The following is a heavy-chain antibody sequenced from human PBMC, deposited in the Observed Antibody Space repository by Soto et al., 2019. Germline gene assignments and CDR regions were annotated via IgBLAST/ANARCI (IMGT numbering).Heavy chain of an antibody. V-gene: IGHV3-64D*08. Sequence: GGSLRLSCSASGFTFSSYAMHWVRQAPGKGLEYVSAISSNGGSTYYADSVKGRFTISRDNSKNTLYLQMSSLRAEDTAVYYCVKTRGASRGYSGYGIGVLDYWGQGTLVTVSS. CDR3: VKTRGASRGYSGYGIGVLDY. J-gene: IGHJ4*02. CDR2: ISSNGGST. D-gene: IGHD5-12*01. CDR1: GFTFSSYA.